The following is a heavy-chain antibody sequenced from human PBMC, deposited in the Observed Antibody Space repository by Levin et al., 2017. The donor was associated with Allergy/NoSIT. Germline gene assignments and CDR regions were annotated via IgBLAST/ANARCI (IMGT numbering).Heavy chain of an antibody. CDR2: ISSSSSTI. J-gene: IGHJ4*02. CDR1: GFTFSSYS. Sequence: GESLKISCAASGFTFSSYSMNWVRQAPGKGLEWVSYISSSSSTIYYADSVKGRFTISRDNAKNSLYLQMNSLRDEDTAVYYCARIRSHRHQTNDYWGQGTLVTVSS. D-gene: IGHD1-14*01. CDR3: ARIRSHRHQTNDY. V-gene: IGHV3-48*02.